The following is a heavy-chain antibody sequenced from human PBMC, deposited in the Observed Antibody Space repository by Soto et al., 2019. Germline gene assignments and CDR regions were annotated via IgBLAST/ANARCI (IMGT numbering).Heavy chain of an antibody. CDR3: ARCRDGGGAP. D-gene: IGHD4-17*01. CDR1: GGSLSGNY. V-gene: IGHV4-34*01. CDR2: INPSGST. Sequence: QVQLQQWGAGLLKPSETLSLTCGVYGGSLSGNYWSWIRQPPGEGLEWVGEINPSGSTNYSPSLKSRATIAADTSKNQFSLKLSSVIAPATAVYYWARCRDGGGAPWGQGTLVTVSS. J-gene: IGHJ5*02.